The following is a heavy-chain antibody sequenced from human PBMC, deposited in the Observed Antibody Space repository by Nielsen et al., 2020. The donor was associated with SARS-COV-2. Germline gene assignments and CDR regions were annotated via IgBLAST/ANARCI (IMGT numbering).Heavy chain of an antibody. CDR3: ATEVNQGGMDV. D-gene: IGHD1-14*01. Sequence: ASVKVSCKGSGFTFSRHDHGITWVRQAPGQGLEWMGWVSAYNGNTNNAQKFQGRVIMTRDTSTATAYIELSRLTSDDTAVYYCATEVNQGGMDVWGQGTTVIVSS. V-gene: IGHV1-18*04. CDR1: GFTFSRHD. CDR2: VSAYNGNT. J-gene: IGHJ6*02.